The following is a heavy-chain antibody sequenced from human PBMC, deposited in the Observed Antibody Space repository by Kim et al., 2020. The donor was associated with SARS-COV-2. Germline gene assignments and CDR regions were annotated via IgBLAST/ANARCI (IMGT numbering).Heavy chain of an antibody. D-gene: IGHD3-9*01. CDR3: VRERTVYYDILSGYYIPHYYYDGMDV. CDR1: GFTFSSYA. CDR2: ISYDGSNK. V-gene: IGHV3-30*04. Sequence: GGSLRLSCAASGFTFSSYAMHWVRQAPGKGLEWVAVISYDGSNKYYADSVKGRFTISRDNSKNTLYLQMNSLRAEDTAVYYCVRERTVYYDILSGYYIPHYYYDGMDVWGQGTTVTVSS. J-gene: IGHJ6*02.